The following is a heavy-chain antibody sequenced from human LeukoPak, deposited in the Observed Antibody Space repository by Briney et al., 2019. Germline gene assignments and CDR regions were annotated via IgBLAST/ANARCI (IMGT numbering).Heavy chain of an antibody. J-gene: IGHJ4*02. D-gene: IGHD2-21*02. CDR3: ARHVCGGDCYTFDY. CDR1: GGSISSNSHY. CDR2: MFYSGTT. V-gene: IGHV4-39*01. Sequence: SETLSLTCTVSGGSISSNSHYWAWTRQPPGKGLEWIGSMFYSGTTYHQSSLKSRVTISVDTSKNQFSLKLSSVTAADTAVYYCARHVCGGDCYTFDYWGQGILVTVSS.